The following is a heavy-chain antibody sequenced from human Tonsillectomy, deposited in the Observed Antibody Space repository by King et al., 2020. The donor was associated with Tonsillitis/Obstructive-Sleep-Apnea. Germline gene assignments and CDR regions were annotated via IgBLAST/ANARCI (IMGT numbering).Heavy chain of an antibody. V-gene: IGHV2-5*02. Sequence: FTLQEAGPTLVKPTQTLTLTCTFSGFSLSTSGVDVGWIRQPPGKALEWLALISWDDDKRYSPSLKSRLTITTDTSKNQVVLTMTHMDHVDAANYYCADSTGPFDYWGQGTLVTVSS. CDR1: GFSLSTSGVD. CDR3: ADSTGPFDY. CDR2: ISWDDDK. J-gene: IGHJ4*02. D-gene: IGHD2-8*02.